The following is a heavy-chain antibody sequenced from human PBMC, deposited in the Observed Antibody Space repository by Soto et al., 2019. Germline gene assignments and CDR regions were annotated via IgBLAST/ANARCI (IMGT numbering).Heavy chain of an antibody. CDR3: ARAGTVLRYFDWPLYYFDY. J-gene: IGHJ4*02. CDR1: GGSISNFY. CDR2: IYYSGST. V-gene: IGHV4-59*01. D-gene: IGHD3-9*01. Sequence: SETLSLTCTVSGGSISNFYWSWIRQPPGKGLEWIGYIYYSGSTNYNPSLKSRVTISVDTSKNQFSLKLSSVTAADTAVYYCARAGTVLRYFDWPLYYFDYWGQGTLVTVSS.